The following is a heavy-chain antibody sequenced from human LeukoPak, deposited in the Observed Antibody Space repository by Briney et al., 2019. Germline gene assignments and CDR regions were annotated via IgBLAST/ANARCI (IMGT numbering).Heavy chain of an antibody. CDR2: ISGSGGST. Sequence: GGSLRLSCAASGFTFSTYAMSWVRQTPGKGLEWVSGISGSGGSTYHADSVKGRFTISRDNSKNTLYLQMNSLRAEDTAVYYCAKGRGFDFWSGYYSSFFDYWGQGALVTVSS. CDR3: AKGRGFDFWSGYYSSFFDY. CDR1: GFTFSTYA. D-gene: IGHD3-3*01. J-gene: IGHJ4*02. V-gene: IGHV3-23*01.